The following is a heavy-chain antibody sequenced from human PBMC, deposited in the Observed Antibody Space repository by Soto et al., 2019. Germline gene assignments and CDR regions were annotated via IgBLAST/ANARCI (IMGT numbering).Heavy chain of an antibody. CDR2: ISYDGSNK. CDR3: AKAYSSGCDY. V-gene: IGHV3-30*18. Sequence: QVQLVESGGGVVQPGRSLRLSCAASGFTFSSYGMHWVRHAPGKGLEWVAVISYDGSNKYYADSVKGRFTISRDNSKNTLYLQMNSLRAEDTAVYYCAKAYSSGCDYWGQGTLVTVSS. D-gene: IGHD6-19*01. J-gene: IGHJ4*02. CDR1: GFTFSSYG.